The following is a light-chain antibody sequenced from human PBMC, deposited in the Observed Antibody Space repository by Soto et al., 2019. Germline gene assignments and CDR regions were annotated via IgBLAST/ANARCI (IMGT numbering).Light chain of an antibody. CDR3: QSYDSSLSGYYV. CDR1: SSNIGAGYD. V-gene: IGLV1-40*01. J-gene: IGLJ1*01. Sequence: VLTQPPSVSGAPGQRVTISCTGSSSNIGAGYDVHWYQQLPGTAPKLLIYGNSNRPSGVPDRSSGSKSGTSASLAITGLQAVDEADYYCQSYDSSLSGYYVFGTGTKVTVL. CDR2: GNS.